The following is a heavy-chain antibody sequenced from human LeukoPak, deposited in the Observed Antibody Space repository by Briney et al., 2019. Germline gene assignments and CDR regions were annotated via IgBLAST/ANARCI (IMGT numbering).Heavy chain of an antibody. CDR2: MNPNSGNT. D-gene: IGHD6-13*01. Sequence: ASVKVSCKASGYTFTSYDINWVRQATGQGLEWMGWMNPNSGNTGYAQKFQGRVTITRNTSISTAYMELSSLRSEDTAVYYCARSPQPRIAAAGPGSYYYYYMDVWGKGTTVTVSS. CDR1: GYTFTSYD. CDR3: ARSPQPRIAAAGPGSYYYYYMDV. V-gene: IGHV1-8*03. J-gene: IGHJ6*03.